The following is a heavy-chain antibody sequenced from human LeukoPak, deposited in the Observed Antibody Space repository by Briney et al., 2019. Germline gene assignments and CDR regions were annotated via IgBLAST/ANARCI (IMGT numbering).Heavy chain of an antibody. CDR3: ARIAARRRDAFDI. Sequence: SETLSLTCAVYGGSFSGYYWSWIRQPPGKGLEWIGEINHSGSTNYNPSLKSRVTISVDTSKNQFSLKLSSVTAVDTAVYYCARIAARRRDAFDIWGQGTMVTVSS. CDR2: INHSGST. J-gene: IGHJ3*02. CDR1: GGSFSGYY. D-gene: IGHD6-6*01. V-gene: IGHV4-34*01.